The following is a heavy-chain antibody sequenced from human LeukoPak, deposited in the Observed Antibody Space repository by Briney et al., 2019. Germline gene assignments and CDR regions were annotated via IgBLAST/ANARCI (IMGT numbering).Heavy chain of an antibody. D-gene: IGHD4-17*01. CDR1: GGSFSGYY. J-gene: IGHJ4*02. CDR3: ARGRRTVTRLFDY. Sequence: SETLSLTCAVYGGSFSGYYSSWIRQPPGKGLEWIGEINHSGSTNYNPSLKSRVTISVDTSKNQFSLKLSSVTAADTAVCYCARGRRTVTRLFDYWGQGTLVTVSS. V-gene: IGHV4-34*01. CDR2: INHSGST.